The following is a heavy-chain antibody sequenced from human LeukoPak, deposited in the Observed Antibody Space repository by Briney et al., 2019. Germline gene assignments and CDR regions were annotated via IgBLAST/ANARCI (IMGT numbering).Heavy chain of an antibody. CDR1: GFTFSSYW. Sequence: PGGSLRLSCAASGFTFSSYWMHWVRQAPGMGLVWVSRINTDGSSTSYADSVKGRFTISRDNSRNTLYLQMNSLRAEDTAVYYCAKAGIVVVPAATPYYYYYMDVWGKGTTVTVSS. V-gene: IGHV3-74*01. CDR3: AKAGIVVVPAATPYYYYYMDV. D-gene: IGHD2-2*02. CDR2: INTDGSST. J-gene: IGHJ6*03.